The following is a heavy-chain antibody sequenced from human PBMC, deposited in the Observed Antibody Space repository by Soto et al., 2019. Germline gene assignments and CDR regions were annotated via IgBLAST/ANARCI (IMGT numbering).Heavy chain of an antibody. CDR3: ARYRYSSAWYNY. D-gene: IGHD6-19*01. J-gene: IGHJ4*02. V-gene: IGHV5-10-1*01. CDR2: IDPSDSYT. CDR1: GYRFTSDW. Sequence: GESLKISCKGSGYRFTSDWISWVRQMPGKGLEWMGKIDPSDSYTDYSPSFQGHVTISSDKSISTAYLQWSSLKASDTAIYYCARYRYSSAWYNYWGQGTLVTVSS.